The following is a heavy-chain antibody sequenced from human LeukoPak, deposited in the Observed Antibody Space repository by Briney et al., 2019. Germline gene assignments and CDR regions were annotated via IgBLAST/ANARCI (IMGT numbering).Heavy chain of an antibody. D-gene: IGHD2-21*01. J-gene: IGHJ6*03. CDR3: ARETYVISGYYYYMDV. V-gene: IGHV4-31*03. CDR2: IYYSGST. CDR1: GGSISSGGYY. Sequence: SETLSLTCTVSGGSISSGGYYWSWIRQHPGKGLEWIGYIYYSGSTYYNPSLKSRVTISVDTSKNQFSLKLSSVTAADTAVYYCARETYVISGYYYYMDVWGKGTTVTVSS.